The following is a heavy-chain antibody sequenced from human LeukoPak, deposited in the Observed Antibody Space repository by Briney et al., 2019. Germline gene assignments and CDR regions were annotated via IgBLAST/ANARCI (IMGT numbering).Heavy chain of an antibody. Sequence: GGSLRLSCAASGFTFSIYTMHWVRQGPGKGLEWVANIKRDGNDKNYADSVNGRFTISRDNAKNSVYLQMNSLRAEDTAVYFCARDGGYCDSTTCYDRLDYWGQGALVTVSS. CDR2: IKRDGNDK. J-gene: IGHJ4*02. V-gene: IGHV3-7*04. D-gene: IGHD2-2*01. CDR1: GFTFSIYT. CDR3: ARDGGYCDSTTCYDRLDY.